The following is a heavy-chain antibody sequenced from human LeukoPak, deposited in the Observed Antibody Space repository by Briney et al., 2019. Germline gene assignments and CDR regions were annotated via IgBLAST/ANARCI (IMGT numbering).Heavy chain of an antibody. CDR2: ISSSSSTI. CDR3: ARGKQWLVRGYFDY. Sequence: PGGSLRLSCAASGLTISSYSMNWVRQAPGKGLQWVSYISSSSSTIYYADSVKGRFTISRDNAKNSLYLQMNSLRAEDTAVYYCARGKQWLVRGYFDYWGQGTLVTVSS. J-gene: IGHJ4*02. V-gene: IGHV3-48*04. CDR1: GLTISSYS. D-gene: IGHD6-19*01.